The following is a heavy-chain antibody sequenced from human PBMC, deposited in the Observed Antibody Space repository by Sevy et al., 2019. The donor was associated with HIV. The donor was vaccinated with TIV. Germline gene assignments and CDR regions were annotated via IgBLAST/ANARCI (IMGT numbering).Heavy chain of an antibody. CDR1: GGTFSNYV. V-gene: IGHV1-69*13. CDR2: IIPIFGTT. Sequence: ASVKVSCKASGGTFSNYVLSWVRHPPGQGLEWMGGIIPIFGTTNFAQTFQGRVTITADESTRTAYMELSSLRSADTAVYYCARTPLVRIPGATDLYFDNWGQGTLVTVSS. D-gene: IGHD2-2*01. CDR3: ARTPLVRIPGATDLYFDN. J-gene: IGHJ4*02.